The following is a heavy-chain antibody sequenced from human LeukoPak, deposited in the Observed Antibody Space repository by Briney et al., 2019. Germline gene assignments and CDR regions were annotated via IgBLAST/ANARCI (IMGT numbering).Heavy chain of an antibody. V-gene: IGHV1-69*05. J-gene: IGHJ4*02. D-gene: IGHD3-22*01. CDR2: IIPIFGTA. CDR1: GGTFSSYA. CDR3: ARAPVEHYYDSSGYYFDD. Sequence: SVKVSCKASGGTFSSYAISWMRQAPGQGLEWMGRIIPIFGTANYAQKFQGRVTITTDESTSTAYMELSSLRSEDTAVYYCARAPVEHYYDSSGYYFDDWGQGTLVTVSS.